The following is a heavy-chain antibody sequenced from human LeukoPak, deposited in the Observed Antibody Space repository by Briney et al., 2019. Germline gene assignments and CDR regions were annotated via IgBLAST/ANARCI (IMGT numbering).Heavy chain of an antibody. V-gene: IGHV1-69*04. D-gene: IGHD5-18*01. CDR1: GGTFSSYA. Sequence: ASVTVSCKASGGTFSSYAISWVRQAPGQGLEWMGRIIPILGIANYAQKFQGRVTITADKSTSTAYMELSSLRSEDTAVYYCASAPRGYSYGSGYFDYWGQGTLVTVSS. J-gene: IGHJ4*02. CDR3: ASAPRGYSYGSGYFDY. CDR2: IIPILGIA.